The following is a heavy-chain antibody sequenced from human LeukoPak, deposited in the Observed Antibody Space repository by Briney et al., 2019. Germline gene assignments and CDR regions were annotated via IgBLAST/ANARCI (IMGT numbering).Heavy chain of an antibody. CDR1: GFTFSAYA. J-gene: IGHJ4*02. D-gene: IGHD3-10*01. Sequence: PGGSLRLSCAASGFTFSAYAMSWVRRAPGKGLEWVSAINYSGDDTYYAASVKGRFTISRDSSRNTPYLQMNSLRAEDTAVYYCAKYTPANYYGSGSLFDYWGQGALVTVSS. CDR2: INYSGDDT. V-gene: IGHV3-23*01. CDR3: AKYTPANYYGSGSLFDY.